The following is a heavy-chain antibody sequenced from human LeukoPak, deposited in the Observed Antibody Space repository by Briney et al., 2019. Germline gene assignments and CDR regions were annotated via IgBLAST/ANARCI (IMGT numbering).Heavy chain of an antibody. J-gene: IGHJ4*02. CDR2: ISGSGDST. V-gene: IGHV3-23*01. Sequence: GGSLRLSCAASGFTFSSYAMSWVRQAPGKGLEWVSAISGSGDSTYYADSVKGRFTISRDNSKNTLYLQMNSLRAEDTAVYYCAKGLYSSGWSDYWGQGTLVTVSS. CDR3: AKGLYSSGWSDY. CDR1: GFTFSSYA. D-gene: IGHD6-19*01.